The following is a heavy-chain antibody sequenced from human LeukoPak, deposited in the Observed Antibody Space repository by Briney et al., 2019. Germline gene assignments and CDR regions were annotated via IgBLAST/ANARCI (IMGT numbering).Heavy chain of an antibody. J-gene: IGHJ2*01. Sequence: PGWALMLSCAASGFTFSSYVMSWGRQAPGKGREGGSTISGNGRNTYYADSVKGRFTISRDNSKITLYLEMNSLRAEDTAVYYCARGRGVYGYWYFDLWGRGTLVTVSS. V-gene: IGHV3-23*01. CDR3: ARGRGVYGYWYFDL. CDR2: ISGNGRNT. CDR1: GFTFSSYV. D-gene: IGHD2-15*01.